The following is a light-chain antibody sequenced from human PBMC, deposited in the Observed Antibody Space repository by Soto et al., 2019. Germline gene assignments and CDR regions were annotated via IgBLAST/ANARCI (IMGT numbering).Light chain of an antibody. J-gene: IGLJ3*02. CDR1: MRDVGAYNL. CDR3: SAYTARRTLV. V-gene: IGLV2-14*01. CDR2: EVR. Sequence: QSALTQPASVSGSAGQSITISCSGTMRDVGAYNLVSWYQQHPGTAPKLIIYEVRNRPSSISSRFSGSRSGNTASLTISGLQSEDEGDYYCSAYTARRTLVFGGGTKLTVL.